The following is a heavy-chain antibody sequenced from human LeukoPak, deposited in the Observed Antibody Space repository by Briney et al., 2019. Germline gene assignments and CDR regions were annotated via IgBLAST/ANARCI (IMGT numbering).Heavy chain of an antibody. CDR3: ARGEHRDDYVRGKGFDP. D-gene: IGHD3-16*01. CDR1: GYTFTVYY. V-gene: IGHV1-2*02. CDR2: INPNSGGT. Sequence: ASVKVSCKASGYTFTVYYMHWVRQAPGQGLEWMGWINPNSGGTNYAQKFQGRVTMTRDTSISTAYMEMSRLRSDDTAVYYCARGEHRDDYVRGKGFDPWGQGTLVTVSS. J-gene: IGHJ5*02.